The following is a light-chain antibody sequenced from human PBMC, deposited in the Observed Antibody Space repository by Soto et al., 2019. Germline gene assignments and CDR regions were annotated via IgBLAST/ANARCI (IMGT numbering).Light chain of an antibody. CDR2: EVT. V-gene: IGLV2-8*01. CDR3: SSYAGSNNRYV. Sequence: QSALTQPPSASGSPGQSVTISCTGTSSDVGGYNFVSWYQQHPGKAPKLMIYEVTKRPSGVRDRFSGSKSGNTASLTVSGLQAEDEADYYCSSYAGSNNRYVFGTGTKVTVL. CDR1: SSDVGGYNF. J-gene: IGLJ1*01.